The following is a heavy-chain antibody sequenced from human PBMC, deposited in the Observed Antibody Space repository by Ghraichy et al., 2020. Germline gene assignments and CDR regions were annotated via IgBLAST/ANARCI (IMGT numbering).Heavy chain of an antibody. Sequence: SETLSLTCTVFGGSVSSSHYYWGWIRQPPGKGLEWIGNIYYNGITYYNPSLESRVTISIDTSKNQFSLKLSSVTATDTAVYYCARSTSTAFDYWGQGTPVTVSS. J-gene: IGHJ4*02. CDR1: GGSVSSSHYY. D-gene: IGHD1-1*01. CDR3: ARSTSTAFDY. V-gene: IGHV4-39*01. CDR2: IYYNGIT.